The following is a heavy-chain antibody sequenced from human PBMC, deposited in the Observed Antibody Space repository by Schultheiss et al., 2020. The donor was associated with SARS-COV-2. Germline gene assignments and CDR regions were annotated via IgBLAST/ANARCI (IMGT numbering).Heavy chain of an antibody. CDR1: GFTFSSYA. CDR3: ASAKGI. J-gene: IGHJ4*02. Sequence: GGSLRLSCAASGFTFSSYAMHWVRQAPGKGLEYVSAISSNGGSTYYANSVKGRFTIARDNSKNTLYLQMGSLRAEDMAVYYCASAKGIWGQGTLVTVSS. V-gene: IGHV3-64*01. D-gene: IGHD6-13*01. CDR2: ISSNGGST.